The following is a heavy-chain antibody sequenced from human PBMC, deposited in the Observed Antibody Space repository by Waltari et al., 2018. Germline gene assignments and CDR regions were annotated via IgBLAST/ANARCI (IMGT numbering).Heavy chain of an antibody. CDR2: IRQDGLDR. V-gene: IGHV3-7*01. CDR1: GFSLSSYW. D-gene: IGHD2-8*01. J-gene: IGHJ4*02. CDR3: ARDVNGVLDY. Sequence: EVQLVESGGGLVQPGGSLRLSCAASGFSLSSYWMSWVRQAPGKGREWVANIRQDGLDRGQGDSVKGRFIISRDNARNSVYLQMNSLTAEDTAVYYCARDVNGVLDYWGQGTLVTVSS.